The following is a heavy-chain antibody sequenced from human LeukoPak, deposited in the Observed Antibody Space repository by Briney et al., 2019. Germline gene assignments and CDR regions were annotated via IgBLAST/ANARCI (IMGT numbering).Heavy chain of an antibody. CDR1: GFTFSNGW. V-gene: IGHV3-15*01. Sequence: GGSLRLSCAASGFTFSNGWMGWVRQAPGKGLGWVGRIKSKSDGGTIDYAAPVKGRFTISRDDSKYMAYLQMNSLKTEDTAVYYCTVGQYCDYWGQGTLVTVSS. D-gene: IGHD1-26*01. CDR2: IKSKSDGGTI. J-gene: IGHJ4*02. CDR3: TVGQYCDY.